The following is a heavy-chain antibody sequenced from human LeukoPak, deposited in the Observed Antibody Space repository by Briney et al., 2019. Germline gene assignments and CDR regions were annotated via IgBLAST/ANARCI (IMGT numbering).Heavy chain of an antibody. D-gene: IGHD6-13*01. CDR2: IYYSGST. J-gene: IGHJ5*02. Sequence: SETLSLTCTVSGGSISSSSYYWRWLRQPPGTGLEWIGSIYYSGSTYYNPSLKSRVTISVDTSTNHFPLKLSPPHAADTAVYYWARRAAAPDIGWFVPWGQGALVTVSS. CDR1: GGSISSSSYY. CDR3: ARRAAAPDIGWFVP. V-gene: IGHV4-39*02.